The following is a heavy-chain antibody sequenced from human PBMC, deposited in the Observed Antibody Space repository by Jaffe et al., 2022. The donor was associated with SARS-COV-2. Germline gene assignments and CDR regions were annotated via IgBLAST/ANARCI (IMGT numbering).Heavy chain of an antibody. Sequence: QVQLQESGPGLVQPSQTLSLSCTVSGASVNSGGYYWSWIRQQPGKGLEWIGYIYYSGTTYYNPSLKSRITISVDTSKNQFSLKLSSVTATDTAVYYCARGRLLVRTDVSLDYFDYWGQGTLVTVSS. CDR2: IYYSGTT. D-gene: IGHD1-26*01. J-gene: IGHJ4*02. CDR3: ARGRLLVRTDVSLDYFDY. CDR1: GASVNSGGYY. V-gene: IGHV4-31*03.